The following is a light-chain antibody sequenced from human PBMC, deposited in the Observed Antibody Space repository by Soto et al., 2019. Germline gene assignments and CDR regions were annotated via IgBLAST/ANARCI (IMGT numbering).Light chain of an antibody. V-gene: IGKV1-5*01. J-gene: IGKJ2*01. CDR3: QQYNSYSGY. Sequence: GDRVTITCRASQSISTWVAWYQQKPGKAPKLLIYDASSLQSGVPSRFSGSGSGTEFTLTISSLQPDDFATYYCQQYNSYSGYFGQGTELEIK. CDR2: DAS. CDR1: QSISTW.